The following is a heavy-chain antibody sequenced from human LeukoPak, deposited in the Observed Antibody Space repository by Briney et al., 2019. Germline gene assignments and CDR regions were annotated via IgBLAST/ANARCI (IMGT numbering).Heavy chain of an antibody. Sequence: GGSLRLSCAASGFTFSSYAMHWVRQAPGKGLEWVAVISYDGSNKYYADSVKGRFTIARDNAKNSLYLQMNSLRAEDMALYYCVKDMSGSNDAFDLWGQGTMVTVSS. V-gene: IGHV3-30*04. CDR2: ISYDGSNK. D-gene: IGHD3-3*01. J-gene: IGHJ3*01. CDR3: VKDMSGSNDAFDL. CDR1: GFTFSSYA.